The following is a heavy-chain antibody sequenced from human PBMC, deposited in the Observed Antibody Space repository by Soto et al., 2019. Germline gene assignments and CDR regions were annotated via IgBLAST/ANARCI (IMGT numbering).Heavy chain of an antibody. D-gene: IGHD3-3*01. CDR3: ARGQRFSDWFDP. V-gene: IGHV4-4*07. CDR2: VYSSGGT. CDR1: GGSMTSYY. J-gene: IGHJ5*02. Sequence: SETLSLTCTVSGGSMTSYYWTWIRQPAGKGLEWIGRVYSSGGTHYNPSLKSRVTISLDTSKNQFSLRLLSVTDADTAVYFCARGQRFSDWFDPWAKGTLVTVSS.